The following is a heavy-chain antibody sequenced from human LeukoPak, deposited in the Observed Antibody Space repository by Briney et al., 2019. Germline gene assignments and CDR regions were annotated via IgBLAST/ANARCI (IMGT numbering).Heavy chain of an antibody. CDR1: GGSISSSSYY. D-gene: IGHD3-3*01. CDR2: IYYSGST. CDR3: ARLPYYDFWSGYLARYYMDV. J-gene: IGHJ6*03. V-gene: IGHV4-39*01. Sequence: PSETLSLTCTVSGGSISSSSYYWGWIRQPPGKGLEWIGSIYYSGSTYYNPSLKSRVTISVDTSKNQFSLKLSSVTAADTAVYYCARLPYYDFWSGYLARYYMDVWGKGTTVTVSS.